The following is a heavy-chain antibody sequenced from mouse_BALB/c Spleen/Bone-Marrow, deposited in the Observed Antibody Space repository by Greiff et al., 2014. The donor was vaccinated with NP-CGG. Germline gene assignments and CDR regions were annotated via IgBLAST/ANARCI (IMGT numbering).Heavy chain of an antibody. Sequence: VQLQQSGSELVKPGASMKISCKASGYSFTGYTMNWVKQSHGKNLEWIGLINPYNGGTNYNQKSKGKATLTVDKSSSTAYMELLSLTSEDSAVYYCARDYYGFSYGFAYWGQGTLVTVSA. CDR3: ARDYYGFSYGFAY. CDR2: INPYNGGT. CDR1: GYSFTGYT. V-gene: IGHV1-18*01. D-gene: IGHD1-1*01. J-gene: IGHJ3*01.